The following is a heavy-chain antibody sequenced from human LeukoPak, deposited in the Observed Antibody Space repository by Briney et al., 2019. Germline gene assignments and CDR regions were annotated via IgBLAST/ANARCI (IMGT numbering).Heavy chain of an antibody. CDR1: GGSISSYY. CDR2: IYYSGST. CDR3: AGKENVYYYLDY. J-gene: IGHJ4*02. V-gene: IGHV4-59*01. Sequence: SETLSLTCTVSGGSISSYYWSWIRQPPGKGLEWIGDIYYSGSTNYNPSLTSRVTISVETCKKQCSLKLSSVSAAGTGGYYCAGKENVYYYLDYWGQGTLVTVSS. D-gene: IGHD3-10*01.